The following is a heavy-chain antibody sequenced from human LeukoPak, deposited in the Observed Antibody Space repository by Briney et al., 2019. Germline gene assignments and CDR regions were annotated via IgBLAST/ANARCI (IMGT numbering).Heavy chain of an antibody. J-gene: IGHJ4*02. V-gene: IGHV1-18*01. D-gene: IGHD6-19*01. CDR2: ISAYNVNT. CDR3: ARDPRGWYVEYFDY. Sequence: ASVKVSCKASGYTFTSYGISWVRQAPGQGLEWMGWISAYNVNTNYAQKLQGRVTMTTDTSTSTAYMELRSLRSDDTAVYYCARDPRGWYVEYFDYWGQGTLVTVSS. CDR1: GYTFTSYG.